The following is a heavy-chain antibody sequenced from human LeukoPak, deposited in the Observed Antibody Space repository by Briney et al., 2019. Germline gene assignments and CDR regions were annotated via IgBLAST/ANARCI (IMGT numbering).Heavy chain of an antibody. J-gene: IGHJ4*02. CDR2: IRFGGGDK. V-gene: IGHV3-30*02. CDR3: ARDFTYCTNGVCYQTSVFDY. CDR1: GFTFTYFG. D-gene: IGHD2-8*01. Sequence: GGSLRLSCAASGFTFTYFGMHWVRQAPGKGLEWVAFIRFGGGDKYYAGSVKGRFTISRDNSNNILYLQMNNLRAEDTAVYYCARDFTYCTNGVCYQTSVFDYWGQGTLVTVSS.